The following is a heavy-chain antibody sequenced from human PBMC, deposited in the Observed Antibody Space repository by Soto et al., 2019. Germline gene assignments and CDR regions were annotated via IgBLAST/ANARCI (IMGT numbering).Heavy chain of an antibody. Sequence: KASETLSLTCAVSGYSISSGYYWGWIRQPPGKGLEWIGSIYHSGSTYYNPSLKSRVTISVDTSKNQFSLKLSSATAADNAVYYCARNQYRSRFVFPFMLDSDYHDMDV. J-gene: IGHJ6*03. V-gene: IGHV4-38-2*01. CDR3: ARNQYRSRFVFPFMLDSDYHDMDV. CDR1: GYSISSGYY. D-gene: IGHD3-10*02. CDR2: IYHSGST.